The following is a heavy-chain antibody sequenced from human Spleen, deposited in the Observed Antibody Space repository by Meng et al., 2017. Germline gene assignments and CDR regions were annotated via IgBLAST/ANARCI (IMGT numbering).Heavy chain of an antibody. Sequence: SETLSLTCAVYGGSFSGYYWSWIRQPPGKGLEWIGEINHSGSTNYNPSLKSRVTISVDTSKNQFSLKLSSVTAADTAVYYCATSSSWSKQTVDYWGQGTLVTVSS. J-gene: IGHJ4*02. CDR2: INHSGST. V-gene: IGHV4-34*01. CDR1: GGSFSGYY. D-gene: IGHD6-13*01. CDR3: ATSSSWSKQTVDY.